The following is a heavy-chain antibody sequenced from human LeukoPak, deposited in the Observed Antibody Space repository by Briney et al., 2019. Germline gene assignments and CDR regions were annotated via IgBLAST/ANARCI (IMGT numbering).Heavy chain of an antibody. D-gene: IGHD1-14*01. J-gene: IGHJ6*02. CDR1: GGSFSGYY. CDR3: ARLPIRKRAMDV. Sequence: SETLSLTCAVYGGSFSGYYWSWIRQPPGKGLEWIGEINHSGSTNYNPSLKSRVTISVDTSKNQFSLKLSSVTAADTAVYYCARLPIRKRAMDVWGQGTTVTVSS. CDR2: INHSGST. V-gene: IGHV4-34*01.